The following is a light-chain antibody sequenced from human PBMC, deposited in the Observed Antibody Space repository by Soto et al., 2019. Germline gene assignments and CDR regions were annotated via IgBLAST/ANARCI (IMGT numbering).Light chain of an antibody. CDR3: SSYTTSYFYV. CDR1: GRDIGAYNY. J-gene: IGLJ1*01. CDR2: EVE. V-gene: IGLV2-14*01. Sequence: QSALTQPACVSVSPGQSITSSCTGSGRDIGAYNYVSWYQQHPGKAPKLIIYEVENRPSGVSNRFSASKSAFTASLTISGLQAEDEADYYCSSYTTSYFYVFGPGTKVTVL.